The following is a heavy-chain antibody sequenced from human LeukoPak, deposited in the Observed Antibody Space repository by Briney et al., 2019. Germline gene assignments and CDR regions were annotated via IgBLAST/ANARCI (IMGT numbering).Heavy chain of an antibody. CDR3: ARDRYDSYPMDV. J-gene: IGHJ6*02. V-gene: IGHV4-31*02. D-gene: IGHD3-3*01. CDR2: AHNSGST. Sequence: NWIRQPPGKGLEWIGYAHNSGSTYYNPSLKSRISISVDTSKNQFSLKLSSVTAADTAVYYCARDRYDSYPMDVWGQGTTVTVSS.